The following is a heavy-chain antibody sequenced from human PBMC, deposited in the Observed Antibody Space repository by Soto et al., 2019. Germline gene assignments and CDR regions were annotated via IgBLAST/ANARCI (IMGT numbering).Heavy chain of an antibody. CDR2: IIPIFGTA. CDR1: GCTFSSYA. D-gene: IGHD1-26*01. CDR3: ASPGGRGAREGPNYYYYGMDV. V-gene: IGHV1-69*13. J-gene: IGHJ6*02. Sequence: SVKVSCKASGCTFSSYAISWVRQAPGQGLEWMGGIIPIFGTANYAQKFQGRVTITADESTSTAYMELSSLRSEDTAVYYCASPGGRGAREGPNYYYYGMDVWGQGTTVTVSS.